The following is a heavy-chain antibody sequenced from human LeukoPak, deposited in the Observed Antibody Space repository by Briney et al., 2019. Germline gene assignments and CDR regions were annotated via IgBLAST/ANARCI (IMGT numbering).Heavy chain of an antibody. CDR3: AREWSFDY. Sequence: GGSLRLSCEASGFSFDSYAMSWVRQAPGKGLEWVSAISGSGLSTYYADSVKGRFTISRDNSKNTLYLQMNSLRAEDTAVYYCAREWSFDYWGQGTLVTVSS. CDR2: ISGSGLST. V-gene: IGHV3-23*01. D-gene: IGHD3-10*01. CDR1: GFSFDSYA. J-gene: IGHJ4*02.